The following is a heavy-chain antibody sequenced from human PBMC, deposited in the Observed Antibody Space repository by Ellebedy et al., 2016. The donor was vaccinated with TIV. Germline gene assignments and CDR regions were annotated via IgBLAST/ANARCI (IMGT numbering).Heavy chain of an antibody. V-gene: IGHV4-4*07. J-gene: IGHJ3*02. Sequence: SETLSLXCTVSAGSFTDHYWSWVRQPAGKGLEWLGRIYKTGSTDYNPSLKSRLTMSVDTSKNQFSLKLNSVTAADTAIYYCARANWELGDAFDIWGQGTTVTVS. CDR1: AGSFTDHY. CDR2: IYKTGST. D-gene: IGHD7-27*01. CDR3: ARANWELGDAFDI.